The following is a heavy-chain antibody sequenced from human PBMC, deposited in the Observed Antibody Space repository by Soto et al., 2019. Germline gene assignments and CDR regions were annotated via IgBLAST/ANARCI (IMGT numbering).Heavy chain of an antibody. CDR1: GGSISSFY. CDR3: ARDRLTDSSGSHFDY. Sequence: LSLTCIVCGGSISSFYWSGVRQPAGKALEWIGRIYSSESTNYNPSLKSRVTMSVDTSKNQFSLKLSSVTAADTAVYYCARDRLTDSSGSHFDYWGQGTLVTVSS. CDR2: IYSSEST. D-gene: IGHD3-22*01. J-gene: IGHJ4*02. V-gene: IGHV4-4*07.